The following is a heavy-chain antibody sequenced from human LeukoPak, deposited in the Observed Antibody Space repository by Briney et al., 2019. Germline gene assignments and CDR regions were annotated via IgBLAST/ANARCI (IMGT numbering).Heavy chain of an antibody. CDR3: ARAIISTSYRSFDI. V-gene: IGHV3-48*04. J-gene: IGHJ3*02. Sequence: GGSLRLSCAASGFTFSSYTMNWVRQAPGRGLEWVSYIGSSSSSTYYADSVVGRFTISRDDAKNSLYLQVSSLRAEDSAVYYCARAIISTSYRSFDIWGQGTMVTVSS. D-gene: IGHD2-2*01. CDR1: GFTFSSYT. CDR2: IGSSSSST.